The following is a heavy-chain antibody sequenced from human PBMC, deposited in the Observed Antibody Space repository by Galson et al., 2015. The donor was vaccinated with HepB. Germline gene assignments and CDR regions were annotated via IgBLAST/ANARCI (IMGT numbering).Heavy chain of an antibody. Sequence: ETLSLTCAVPDELSDFYWSWIRQPPDMGLEWLGEITRSGNANYHPSLKSRVTTSVDTSKSHFYLKMTSLSAADTAVYYCARNGFDLWGQGTLVTVSS. J-gene: IGHJ4*02. CDR3: ARNGFDL. CDR2: ITRSGNA. D-gene: IGHD2-8*01. CDR1: DELSDFY. V-gene: IGHV4-34*01.